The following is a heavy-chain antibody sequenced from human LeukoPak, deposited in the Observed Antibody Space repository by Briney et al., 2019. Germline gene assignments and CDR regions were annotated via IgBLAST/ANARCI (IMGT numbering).Heavy chain of an antibody. CDR3: ARGYGSSGNEKIFDY. D-gene: IGHD6-19*01. Sequence: GGSLRLSCAASGFTFSSYWMHWVCQAPGKGLVWVSRINSDGSSTYYADSVKGRLTISRDNAKNTLYLSMNSLRAEDTAVYYCARGYGSSGNEKIFDYWGQGTLVTVSS. CDR1: GFTFSSYW. V-gene: IGHV3-74*01. J-gene: IGHJ4*02. CDR2: INSDGSST.